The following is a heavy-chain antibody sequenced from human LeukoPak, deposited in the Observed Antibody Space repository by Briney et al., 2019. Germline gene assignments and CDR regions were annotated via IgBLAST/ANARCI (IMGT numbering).Heavy chain of an antibody. J-gene: IGHJ4*02. D-gene: IGHD2-2*01. Sequence: QPGGSLRLSCAASGFTFSSYAMSWVRQAPGKGLELVSAISGSGGSTYYADSVKGRFTISRDNSKNTLYLQMNSLRAEDTAVYYCAKDNHIRGYIVVPAAPSYYFDYWGQGTLVTVSS. CDR3: AKDNHIRGYIVVPAAPSYYFDY. CDR1: GFTFSSYA. V-gene: IGHV3-23*01. CDR2: ISGSGGST.